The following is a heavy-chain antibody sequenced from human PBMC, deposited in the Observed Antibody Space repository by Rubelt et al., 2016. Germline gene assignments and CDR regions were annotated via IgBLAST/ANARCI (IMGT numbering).Heavy chain of an antibody. D-gene: IGHD4-17*01. CDR3: ARVHDYGDYGWFDP. Sequence: GLEWVSYISSSSRYTNYADSVKGRFTISRDNAKNSLYLQMNSLRAEDTAVYYCARVHDYGDYGWFDPWGQGTLVTVSS. V-gene: IGHV3-11*03. CDR2: ISSSSRYT. J-gene: IGHJ5*02.